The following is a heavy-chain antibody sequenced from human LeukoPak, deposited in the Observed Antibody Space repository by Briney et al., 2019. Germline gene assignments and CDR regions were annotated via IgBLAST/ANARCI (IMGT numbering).Heavy chain of an antibody. CDR2: INHSGST. Sequence: PSETLSLTCAVYGGSFSGYYWSWIRRPPGKGLEWIGEINHSGSTNYNPSLKSRVTISVDTSKNQFSLKLSSVTAADTAVFYCARQSGVSSDNYFGMDVWGQGTTVTVSS. J-gene: IGHJ6*02. CDR1: GGSFSGYY. V-gene: IGHV4-34*01. CDR3: ARQSGVSSDNYFGMDV. D-gene: IGHD1-26*01.